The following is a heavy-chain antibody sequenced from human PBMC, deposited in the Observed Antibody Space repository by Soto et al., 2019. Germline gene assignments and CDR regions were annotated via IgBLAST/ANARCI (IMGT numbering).Heavy chain of an antibody. CDR1: GFTFSNAW. Sequence: GGSLRLSCAASGFTFSNAWMSWVRQAPGKGLEWVGRIKSKTDGGTTDYAAPVKGSFTISRADSKNTLYLQMNRLKTEDTAVYSCTTDQARIAAADAFDIWGQGTMVTVSS. CDR2: IKSKTDGGTT. D-gene: IGHD6-25*01. J-gene: IGHJ3*02. CDR3: TTDQARIAAADAFDI. V-gene: IGHV3-15*01.